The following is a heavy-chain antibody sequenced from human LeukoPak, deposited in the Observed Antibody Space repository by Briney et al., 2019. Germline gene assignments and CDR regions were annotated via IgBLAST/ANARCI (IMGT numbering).Heavy chain of an antibody. CDR1: GYSFTSYW. CDR3: ARVGATHGAVFAFDI. V-gene: IGHV5-51*01. CDR2: IYPGDSDT. J-gene: IGHJ3*02. D-gene: IGHD1-26*01. Sequence: LGESLKISCKGSGYSFTSYWIGWVRQMPGKGLEWMGIIYPGDSDTRYSPSFQGQVTISADKSISTAYLQWSSLKASDTAMYYCARVGATHGAVFAFDIWGQGTMVTVSS.